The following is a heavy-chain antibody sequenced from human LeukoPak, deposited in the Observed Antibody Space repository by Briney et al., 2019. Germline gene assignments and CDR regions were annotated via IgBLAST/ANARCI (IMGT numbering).Heavy chain of an antibody. CDR1: GFTFSIFG. Sequence: GGSLRLSCAASGFTFSIFGLNWVRQAPGKGPEWVSYIDGRSGITYYADSVQGRFTTSRDEARESVFLQMDGLRVDDTAVYYCARTYDFGRGPPGDAFDNWGPGTWVIVSA. D-gene: IGHD3-3*01. J-gene: IGHJ3*02. CDR3: ARTYDFGRGPPGDAFDN. CDR2: IDGRSGIT. V-gene: IGHV3-48*01.